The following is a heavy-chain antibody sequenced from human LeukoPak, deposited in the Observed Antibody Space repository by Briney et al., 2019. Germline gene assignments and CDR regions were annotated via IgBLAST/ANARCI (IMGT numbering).Heavy chain of an antibody. CDR1: GFTFSSYA. Sequence: GGSLRLSCAASGFTFSSYAMHWVRQAPGKGLEWVSAISGSGGSTYYADSVKGRFTISRDNSKNTLYLQMNSLRAEDTAVYYCAKVTGYDFWSGYHNYYGMDVWGQGTTVTVSS. J-gene: IGHJ6*02. CDR3: AKVTGYDFWSGYHNYYGMDV. CDR2: ISGSGGST. V-gene: IGHV3-23*01. D-gene: IGHD3-3*01.